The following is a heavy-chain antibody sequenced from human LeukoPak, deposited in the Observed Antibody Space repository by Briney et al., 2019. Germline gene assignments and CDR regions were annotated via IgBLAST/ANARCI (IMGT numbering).Heavy chain of an antibody. CDR3: ARMGRPTKWFGDTMDYYGMDV. CDR1: GFSLSTGGMC. D-gene: IGHD3-10*01. V-gene: IGHV2-70*01. Sequence: SGPTLVNPTQTLTLTCTFSGFSLSTGGMCVSWTRQPPGKALEWLALIDWGDDKYYSPSLKTRLTISKDSSKNQVVLTMTNMDPVDTATYYCARMGRPTKWFGDTMDYYGMDVWGKGTTVTVSS. J-gene: IGHJ6*04. CDR2: IDWGDDK.